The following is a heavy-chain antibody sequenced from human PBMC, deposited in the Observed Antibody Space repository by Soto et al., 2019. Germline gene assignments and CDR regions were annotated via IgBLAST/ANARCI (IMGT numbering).Heavy chain of an antibody. CDR2: IIPIFGTA. CDR1: GGTFSSYA. Sequence: QVQLVQSGAEVKKPGSSVKVSCKASGGTFSSYAISWVRQAPGQGLEWMGGIIPIFGTANYAQKFQGRVTLTAAESTSTAYMELSSLRSEDTAVYYCARVKDARGRYYYYYGMDVWGQGTTVTVSS. J-gene: IGHJ6*02. D-gene: IGHD3-16*01. V-gene: IGHV1-69*12. CDR3: ARVKDARGRYYYYYGMDV.